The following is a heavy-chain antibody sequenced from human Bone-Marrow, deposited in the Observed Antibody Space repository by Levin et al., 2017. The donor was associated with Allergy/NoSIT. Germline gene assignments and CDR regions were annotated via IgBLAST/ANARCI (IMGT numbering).Heavy chain of an antibody. D-gene: IGHD3-10*01. J-gene: IGHJ6*03. Sequence: SQTLSLTCTVSGGSISSSSYYWGWIRQPPGKGLEWIGSIYYSGSTYYNPSLKSRVTISVDTSKNQFSLKLSSVTAADTAVYYCARHPTYYYGPGKERTDDYYMDVWGKGTTVTVSS. CDR3: ARHPTYYYGPGKERTDDYYMDV. CDR1: GGSISSSSYY. V-gene: IGHV4-39*01. CDR2: IYYSGST.